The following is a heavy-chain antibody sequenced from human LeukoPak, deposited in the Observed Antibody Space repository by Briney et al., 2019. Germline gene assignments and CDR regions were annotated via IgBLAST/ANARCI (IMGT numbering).Heavy chain of an antibody. Sequence: GGSLRLSCAASGFTFYIYWMTGVRQAPGKGLEWVANIRKGGSEIYYADSVRGRFTISRDNAKNSLYLQMNSLRAEDTAVYYCARGLFYDSSGYYYTDFDLWAVAPWSLSPQ. J-gene: IGHJ2*01. CDR1: GFTFYIYW. CDR2: IRKGGSEI. V-gene: IGHV3-7*01. CDR3: ARGLFYDSSGYYYTDFDL. D-gene: IGHD3-22*01.